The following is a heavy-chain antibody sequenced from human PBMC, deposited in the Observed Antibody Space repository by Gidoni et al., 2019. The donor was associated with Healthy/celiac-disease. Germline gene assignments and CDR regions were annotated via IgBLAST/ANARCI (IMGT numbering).Heavy chain of an antibody. J-gene: IGHJ4*02. D-gene: IGHD4-17*01. CDR3: ASTGYGDYYFDY. CDR2: ISDYKGNT. CDR1: GYTFTSYG. V-gene: IGHV1-18*01. Sequence: QVQLVQSGAEVKKPGASVKVPRKASGYTFTSYGISWVRQAPGQGLEWLGWISDYKGNTNYAQKLKGRVTMTTDTSTSTAYMELRSLRSDDTAVYYCASTGYGDYYFDYWGQGTLVTVSS.